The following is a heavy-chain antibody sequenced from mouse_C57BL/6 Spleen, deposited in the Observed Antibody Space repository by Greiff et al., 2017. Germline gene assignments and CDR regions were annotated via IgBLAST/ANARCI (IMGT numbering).Heavy chain of an antibody. CDR1: GYTFTSYW. V-gene: IGHV1-50*01. CDR3: ARRDYGRPFDY. J-gene: IGHJ2*01. Sequence: QVLLQQPGAELVKPGASVKLSCKASGYTFTSYWMQWVKQRPGQGLEWIGEIDPSDSYTNYNQKFKGKATLTVDTSSSTAYMQLSSLTSEDSAVYYCARRDYGRPFDYWGQGTTLTVSS. CDR2: IDPSDSYT. D-gene: IGHD1-1*01.